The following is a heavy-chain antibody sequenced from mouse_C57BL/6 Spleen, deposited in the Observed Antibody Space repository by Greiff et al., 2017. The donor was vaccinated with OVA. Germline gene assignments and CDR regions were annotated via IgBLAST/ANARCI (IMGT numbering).Heavy chain of an antibody. J-gene: IGHJ3*01. V-gene: IGHV3-6*01. CDR1: GYSITSGYY. Sequence: EVKLMESGPGLVKPSQSLSLTCSVTGYSITSGYYWNWIRQFPGNKLEWMGYISYDGSNNYNPSLKNRISITRDTSKNQFFLKLNSVTTEDTATYYCAREGGSSYWFAYWGQGTLVTVSA. CDR3: AREGGSSYWFAY. CDR2: ISYDGSN. D-gene: IGHD1-1*01.